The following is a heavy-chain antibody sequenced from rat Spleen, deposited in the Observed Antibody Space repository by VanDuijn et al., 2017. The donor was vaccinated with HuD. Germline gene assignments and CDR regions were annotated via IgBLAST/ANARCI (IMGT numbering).Heavy chain of an antibody. CDR3: TTYYGYTFDY. CDR2: ISPGGDTT. CDR1: GFFFSKYV. Sequence: EVQLVESGGGLVQPGRSLKVSCTASGFFFSKYVMHWIRQAPTKGLEWVASISPGGDTTHYRHSVKGRFTISRDNVKNTQYLQMDSLRSEDTATYYCTTYYGYTFDYWGQGVMVTVSS. D-gene: IGHD1-9*01. J-gene: IGHJ2*01. V-gene: IGHV5S13*01.